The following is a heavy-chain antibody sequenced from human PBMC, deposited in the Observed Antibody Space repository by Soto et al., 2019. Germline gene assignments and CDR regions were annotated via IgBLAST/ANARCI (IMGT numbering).Heavy chain of an antibody. CDR1: GFTFSSYS. Sequence: GGSLRLSCAASGFTFSSYSMNWVRQAPGKGLEWVSSISSSSSYIYYADSVKGRFTISRDNAKNSLYLQMNSLRAEDTAVYYCARDSGTTNAYYYYYYGMDVWGQGTTVTVSS. D-gene: IGHD1-1*01. J-gene: IGHJ6*02. CDR3: ARDSGTTNAYYYYYYGMDV. V-gene: IGHV3-21*01. CDR2: ISSSSSYI.